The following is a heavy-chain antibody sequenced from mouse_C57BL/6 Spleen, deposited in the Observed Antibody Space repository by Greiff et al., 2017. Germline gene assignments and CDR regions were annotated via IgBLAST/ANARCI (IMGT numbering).Heavy chain of an antibody. Sequence: EVQLVESGGDLVKPGGSLKLSCAASGFTFSSYGMSWVRQTPDKRLEWVATISSGGSYTYYPDSVKGRFTISRDNAKNTLYLQMSSLKSEDTAMYYCARLYDVNYCDYWGQGTTLTVSS. CDR3: ARLYDVNYCDY. CDR1: GFTFSSYG. D-gene: IGHD2-12*01. V-gene: IGHV5-6*01. CDR2: ISSGGSYT. J-gene: IGHJ2*01.